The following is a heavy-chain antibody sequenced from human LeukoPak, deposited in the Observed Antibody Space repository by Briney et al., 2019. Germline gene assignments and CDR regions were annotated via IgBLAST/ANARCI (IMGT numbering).Heavy chain of an antibody. J-gene: IGHJ4*02. Sequence: GGSLRLSCAASGFTFSSYAMSWVRQAPGKGLEWVSAISGSGGSTYYADSVKGRFTISRGNSKNTLYLQMNSLRAEDTAVYYCAKDQINYSNREPFFDYWGQGTLVTVSS. D-gene: IGHD4-11*01. CDR3: AKDQINYSNREPFFDY. CDR2: ISGSGGST. V-gene: IGHV3-23*01. CDR1: GFTFSSYA.